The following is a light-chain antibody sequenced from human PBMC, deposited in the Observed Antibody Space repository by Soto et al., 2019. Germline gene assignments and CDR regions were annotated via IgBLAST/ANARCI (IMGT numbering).Light chain of an antibody. CDR1: QTISSW. Sequence: DIQMPQSHSTLSASVGERSTITCRASQTISSWLAWYQQKPGKATTLLIYDASTLERGVPSRFSGTGSGTEFTLSIDSLQPDDFATYYCQQYHTSSITVGKGTRLEI. J-gene: IGKJ5*01. V-gene: IGKV1-5*01. CDR3: QQYHTSSIT. CDR2: DAS.